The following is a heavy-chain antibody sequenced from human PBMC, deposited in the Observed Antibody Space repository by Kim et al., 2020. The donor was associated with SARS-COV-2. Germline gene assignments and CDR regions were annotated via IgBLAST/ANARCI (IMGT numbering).Heavy chain of an antibody. CDR2: FDPEDGET. V-gene: IGHV1-24*01. D-gene: IGHD3-16*02. Sequence: ASVKVSCKVSGYTLTELSMHWVRQAPGKGLEWMGGFDPEDGETIYAQKFQGRVTMTEDTSTDTAYMELSSLRSEDTAVYYCATAVQYYDYVWGSYRSRGYYYYGMDVWGQGTTVTVSS. CDR3: ATAVQYYDYVWGSYRSRGYYYYGMDV. J-gene: IGHJ6*02. CDR1: GYTLTELS.